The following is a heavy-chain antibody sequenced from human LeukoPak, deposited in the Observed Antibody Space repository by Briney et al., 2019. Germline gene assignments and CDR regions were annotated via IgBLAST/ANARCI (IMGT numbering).Heavy chain of an antibody. CDR3: ANNFDY. Sequence: PGRSLRLSCAASGFIFSNYGMHWVRQAPGKGLEWVAVIWHDGSNKYYADSVKGRFTISSDNSKNTVYLQMNSLRAADTAVYYCANNFDYWGQGTLVTVSS. CDR1: GFIFSNYG. CDR2: IWHDGSNK. J-gene: IGHJ4*02. V-gene: IGHV3-33*06.